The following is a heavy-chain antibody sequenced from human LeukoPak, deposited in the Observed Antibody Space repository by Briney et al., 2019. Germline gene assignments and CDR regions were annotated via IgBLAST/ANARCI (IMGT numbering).Heavy chain of an antibody. D-gene: IGHD2-2*01. V-gene: IGHV4-4*07. CDR2: IYTSGST. Sequence: SETLSLTCTVSGGSISSYYWSWIRQPAGKGLEWIGRIYTSGSTNYNPSLESRVTMSVDTSKNQFSLKLSSVTAADTAVYYCARDIVVVPAAPSDAFDIWGQGTMVTVSS. CDR1: GGSISSYY. CDR3: ARDIVVVPAAPSDAFDI. J-gene: IGHJ3*02.